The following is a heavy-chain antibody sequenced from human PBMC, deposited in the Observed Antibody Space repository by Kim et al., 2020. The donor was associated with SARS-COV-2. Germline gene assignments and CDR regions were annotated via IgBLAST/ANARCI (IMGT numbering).Heavy chain of an antibody. V-gene: IGHV3-53*01. D-gene: IGHD1-1*01. Sequence: GGSLRLSCAAFGFSVSKYYMSWVRQAPGKGLEWVSVIYSGGSTYYADSVKGRFTISRDNSKNTLYLQMNSLRAEDTAVYYCVTLVVQVWGQGTLVTVSS. CDR3: VTLVVQV. CDR2: IYSGGST. J-gene: IGHJ4*02. CDR1: GFSVSKYY.